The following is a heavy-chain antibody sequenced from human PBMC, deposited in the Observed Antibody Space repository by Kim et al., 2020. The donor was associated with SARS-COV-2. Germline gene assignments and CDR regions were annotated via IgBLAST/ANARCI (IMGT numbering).Heavy chain of an antibody. CDR1: GFTFDDYT. CDR2: ISWDGGST. V-gene: IGHV3-43*01. CDR3: AKDILDLGYCSGGSCYSGGFDY. D-gene: IGHD2-15*01. Sequence: GGSLRLSCAASGFTFDDYTMHWVRQAPGKGLEWVSLISWDGGSTYYADSVKGRFTISRDNSKNSLYLQMNSLRTEDTALYYCAKDILDLGYCSGGSCYSGGFDYWGQGTLVTVSS. J-gene: IGHJ4*02.